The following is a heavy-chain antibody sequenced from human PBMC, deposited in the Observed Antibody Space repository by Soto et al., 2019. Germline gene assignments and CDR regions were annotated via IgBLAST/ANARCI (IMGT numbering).Heavy chain of an antibody. V-gene: IGHV3-23*01. D-gene: IGHD3-9*01. CDR1: GFTFSSYA. Sequence: GGSLRLSCAASGFTFSSYAMSWVRQAPGKGLEWVSAISGSGGSTYYADSVKGRFTISRDNSKNTLYLQMNSLRAEDTAVYYCAKDPETYYDILTGYYREYYFDYWGQGTLVTVSS. CDR2: ISGSGGST. J-gene: IGHJ4*02. CDR3: AKDPETYYDILTGYYREYYFDY.